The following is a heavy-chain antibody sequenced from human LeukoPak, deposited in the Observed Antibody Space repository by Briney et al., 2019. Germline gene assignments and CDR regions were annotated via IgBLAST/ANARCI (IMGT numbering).Heavy chain of an antibody. V-gene: IGHV3-30-3*01. CDR1: GFTFSSYA. Sequence: GGSLRLSCAASGFTFSSYAMHWVRQAPGKGLEWVAAISYDGSNKYYSDSVKGRFTISRDNSKNTLFLQMNSLRAEDTAVYYCATAQIDYWGQGTLVTVSS. CDR2: ISYDGSNK. J-gene: IGHJ4*02. CDR3: ATAQIDY.